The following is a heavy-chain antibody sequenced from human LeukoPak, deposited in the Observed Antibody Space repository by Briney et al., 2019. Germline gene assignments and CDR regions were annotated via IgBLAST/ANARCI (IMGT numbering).Heavy chain of an antibody. D-gene: IGHD4-23*01. CDR3: ARHMADEYGGTSPYGMDV. CDR2: FYYSGST. J-gene: IGHJ6*02. CDR1: GGSISSYY. Sequence: PSETLSLTCTVSGGSISSYYWSWIRQPPGKGLEWIGYFYYSGSTNYNPSLKSRVTISVDTSKNQFSLKLSSVTAADTAVYFCARHMADEYGGTSPYGMDVWGQGTTVTVSS. V-gene: IGHV4-59*08.